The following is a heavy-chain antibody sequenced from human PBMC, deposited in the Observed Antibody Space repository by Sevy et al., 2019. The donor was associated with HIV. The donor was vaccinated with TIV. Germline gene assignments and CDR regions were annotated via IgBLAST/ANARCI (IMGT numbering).Heavy chain of an antibody. D-gene: IGHD2-15*01. CDR1: GFTFSSYA. Sequence: GGSLRLSCAASGFTFSSYAMHWVRQAPGKGLEWVAVISYDGSNKYYADSVKGRFTISRDNSKNTLYLQMNSLRAEDTAVYYCARDLPPPGYCSGGSCPESDYFDYWGQGTLVTVSS. V-gene: IGHV3-30*04. J-gene: IGHJ4*02. CDR2: ISYDGSNK. CDR3: ARDLPPPGYCSGGSCPESDYFDY.